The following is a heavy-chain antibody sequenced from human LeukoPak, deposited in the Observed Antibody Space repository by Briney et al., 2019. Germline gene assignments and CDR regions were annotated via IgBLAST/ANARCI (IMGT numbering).Heavy chain of an antibody. CDR1: GWSFNDYY. J-gene: IGHJ5*02. CDR2: INARGDP. V-gene: IGHV4-34*01. CDR3: ARGQVPAARGYNWFDP. Sequence: SETLSLTCAVYGWSFNDYYWNWVRQPPGKGLEWSGEINARGDPNYNPSLKSRVTISVDSSKNQFSLTLTSMIAADTAIYYCARGQVPAARGYNWFDPWGQGTLVTVSS. D-gene: IGHD2-2*01.